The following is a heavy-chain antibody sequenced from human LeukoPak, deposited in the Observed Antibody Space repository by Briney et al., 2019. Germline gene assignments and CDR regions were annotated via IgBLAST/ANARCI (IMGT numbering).Heavy chain of an antibody. J-gene: IGHJ4*02. CDR3: ARDYYDSSGYYYTDY. CDR2: ISAYNGNT. CDR1: GYTFTSYG. Sequence: ASVNVSCKASGYTFTSYGISWVRQAPGQGLEWMGWISAYNGNTNYAQKLQGRVTMTTDTSTSTAYMELRSLRSDDTAVYYCARDYYDSSGYYYTDYWGQGTPVTVSS. D-gene: IGHD3-22*01. V-gene: IGHV1-18*01.